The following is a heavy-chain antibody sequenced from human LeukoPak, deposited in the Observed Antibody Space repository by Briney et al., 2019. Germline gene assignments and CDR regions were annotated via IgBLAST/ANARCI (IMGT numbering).Heavy chain of an antibody. V-gene: IGHV3-23*01. Sequence: GGSLRLSCAASGFTFSVYAMSWVRQAPVKGLEWVSGISGSSSHTKDADFVRGRFTIYRDNSRNTLFLQLNSLTAEDTAVYYCAKEHDYTNAAPEWGFDSWGQGSLVIVSS. J-gene: IGHJ4*02. CDR1: GFTFSVYA. D-gene: IGHD2-2*02. CDR3: AKEHDYTNAAPEWGFDS. CDR2: ISGSSSHT.